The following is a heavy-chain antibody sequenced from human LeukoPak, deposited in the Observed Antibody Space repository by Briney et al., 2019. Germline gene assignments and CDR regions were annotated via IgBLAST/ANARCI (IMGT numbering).Heavy chain of an antibody. CDR3: ARDLVVVPAAANNWFDP. V-gene: IGHV4-61*02. Sequence: PSQTLSLTCTVSGGSISSGGYYWSWIRQPAGKGLEWIGRIYTSGSTNYNPSLKSRVTMSVDTSKNQFSLKLSSVTAADTAVYYCARDLVVVPAAANNWFDPWGQGTLVTVSS. J-gene: IGHJ5*02. D-gene: IGHD2-2*01. CDR2: IYTSGST. CDR1: GGSISSGGYY.